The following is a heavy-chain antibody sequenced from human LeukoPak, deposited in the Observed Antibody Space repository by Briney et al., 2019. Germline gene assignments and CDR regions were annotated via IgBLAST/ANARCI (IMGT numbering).Heavy chain of an antibody. D-gene: IGHD2-2*01. CDR2: IRYDGVNK. V-gene: IGHV3-30*02. CDR3: AKDHCSSTSCFYYDYYMDV. CDR1: GFSFSVYE. Sequence: GGSLRLSCAASGFSFSVYEMHWVRQAPGKGLEWVTFIRYDGVNKYYADSVKGRFTISRDNSKNTLYLQMNSLRAEDTAVYYCAKDHCSSTSCFYYDYYMDVWGKGTTVTVSS. J-gene: IGHJ6*03.